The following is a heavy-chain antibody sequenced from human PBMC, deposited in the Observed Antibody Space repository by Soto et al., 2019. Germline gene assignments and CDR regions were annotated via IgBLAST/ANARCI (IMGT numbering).Heavy chain of an antibody. CDR2: IKDGGRT. CDR3: GRVQEGVVATH. J-gene: IGHJ4*02. CDR1: GGSLSGDY. V-gene: IGHV4-34*01. D-gene: IGHD5-12*01. Sequence: QVQLQQWGAGLLKPSETLSLTCAVNGGSLSGDYWSWISQPPGKGLEWIGEIKDGGRTNSSPSLNSRATTSSDTYNTQFSLSLSSVTAADTCGYYCGRVQEGVVATHWDQGTLVTVSS.